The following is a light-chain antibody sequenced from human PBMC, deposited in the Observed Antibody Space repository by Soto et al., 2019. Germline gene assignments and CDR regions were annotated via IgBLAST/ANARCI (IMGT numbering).Light chain of an antibody. Sequence: DIVLTQSPDTLSLSPGERATLSCRASQSVSSRYLAWYQQKPGQAPRLLIYGTSSKATGIPNRFSGSVSGTDFTLTISRLEPEDFVVYYCQQYGSSFIFTFGPGTKVDIK. V-gene: IGKV3-20*01. CDR1: QSVSSRY. CDR2: GTS. CDR3: QQYGSSFIFT. J-gene: IGKJ3*01.